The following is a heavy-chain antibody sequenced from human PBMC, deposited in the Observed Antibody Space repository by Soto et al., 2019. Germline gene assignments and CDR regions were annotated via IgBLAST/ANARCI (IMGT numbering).Heavy chain of an antibody. CDR3: ARDPSTAMTTRRNWYYGMDV. V-gene: IGHV5-10-1*01. J-gene: IGHJ6*02. CDR2: IDPSDSYT. CDR1: GYSFTSYW. Sequence: PGESLKISCKGSGYSFTSYWISWVRQMPGKGLEWMGRIDPSDSYTNYSPSFQGHVTISADKSISTAYLQWSSLKASDTAMYYCARDPSTAMTTRRNWYYGMDVWGQGTTVTVSS. D-gene: IGHD4-17*01.